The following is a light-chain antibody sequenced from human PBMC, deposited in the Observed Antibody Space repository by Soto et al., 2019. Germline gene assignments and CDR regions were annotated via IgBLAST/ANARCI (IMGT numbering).Light chain of an antibody. CDR2: DVS. J-gene: IGLJ2*01. Sequence: QSALTQPASVSGSPGQSITISCTGTSSDVGGYNYVSWYQQHPGKDPKLMIYDVSNRPSGVSNRFSGSKSGNTASLTISGLQAEDEADYYCSSYTSSSTLGVVFGGGTQLTVL. CDR1: SSDVGGYNY. V-gene: IGLV2-14*01. CDR3: SSYTSSSTLGVV.